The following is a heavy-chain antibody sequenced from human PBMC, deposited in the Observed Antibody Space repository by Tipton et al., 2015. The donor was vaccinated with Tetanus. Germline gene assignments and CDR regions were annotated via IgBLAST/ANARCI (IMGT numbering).Heavy chain of an antibody. J-gene: IGHJ6*02. D-gene: IGHD3-10*01. CDR1: GGSISSYY. CDR2: IYYSGST. Sequence: TLSLTCTVSGGSISSYYWSWIRQHPGKGLEWIGYIYYSGSTYYNPSLKSRVTISVDTSKNQFSLKLSSVTAADTAVYYCAGYRITSRGMDVWGQGTTVTVSS. CDR3: AGYRITSRGMDV. V-gene: IGHV4-59*06.